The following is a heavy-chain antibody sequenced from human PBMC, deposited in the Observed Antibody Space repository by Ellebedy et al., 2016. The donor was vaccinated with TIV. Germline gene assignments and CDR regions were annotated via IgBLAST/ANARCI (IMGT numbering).Heavy chain of an antibody. Sequence: SETLSLTCAVSGGSISSGGYSWSWIRQPPGKGLEWIGYIHHSGISHYSPSLRSRTTISLDTSKNHFSLNVTFVTAADTAVYYCARDPSNWFDPWGQGILVTVSS. V-gene: IGHV4-30-2*05. CDR2: IHHSGIS. J-gene: IGHJ5*02. CDR1: GGSISSGGYS. CDR3: ARDPSNWFDP.